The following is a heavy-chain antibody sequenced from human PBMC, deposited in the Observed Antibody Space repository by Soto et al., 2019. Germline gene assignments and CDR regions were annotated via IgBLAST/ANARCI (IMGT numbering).Heavy chain of an antibody. CDR1: GFTFSSYG. Sequence: GGSLRLSCAASGFTFSSYGMHWVRQAPGKGLEWVAVISYDGSDQYYGDSVKGRFTISRDNAKNSLYLQMNSLRAEDTAVYYCAIEKVGATSVHAFDIWGQGTMVTVSS. V-gene: IGHV3-30*03. CDR2: ISYDGSDQ. CDR3: AIEKVGATSVHAFDI. D-gene: IGHD1-26*01. J-gene: IGHJ3*02.